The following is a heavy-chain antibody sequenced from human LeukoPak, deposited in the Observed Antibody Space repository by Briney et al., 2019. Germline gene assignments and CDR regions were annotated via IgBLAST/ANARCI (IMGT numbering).Heavy chain of an antibody. CDR2: ISSSSSYI. CDR1: GFTFSSYS. J-gene: IGHJ6*02. Sequence: PGGSLRLSCAASGFTFSSYSMNWVRQAPGKGLEWVSSISSSSSYIYYADSVKGRFTISRDNAKNSLYLQMNSLRAEDTAVYYCARDATPYDFWSGRPQHGGMDVWGQGTTVTVSS. V-gene: IGHV3-21*04. D-gene: IGHD3-3*01. CDR3: ARDATPYDFWSGRPQHGGMDV.